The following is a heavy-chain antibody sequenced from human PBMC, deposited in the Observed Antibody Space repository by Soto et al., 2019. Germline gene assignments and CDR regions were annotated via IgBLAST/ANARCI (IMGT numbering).Heavy chain of an antibody. CDR2: IYYSGST. Sequence: QVQLQESGPGLVKPSETLSLTCTVSGGSISSYYWSWIRQPPGKGLEWIGYIYYSGSTNYNPSLTSRVTISVDTSKNQFSLKLSSVTAADTAVYYCARHGDYAALDYWGQGTLVTVSS. J-gene: IGHJ4*02. CDR3: ARHGDYAALDY. D-gene: IGHD4-17*01. CDR1: GGSISSYY. V-gene: IGHV4-59*08.